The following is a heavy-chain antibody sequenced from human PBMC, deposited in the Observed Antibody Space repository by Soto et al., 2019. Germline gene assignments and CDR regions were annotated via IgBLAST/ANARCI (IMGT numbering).Heavy chain of an antibody. Sequence: EVQLLESGGGLVQPGESLRLSCAASGFTFSSYAMTWVRQAPGKGLEWVSSISGSGDYTYFADSVKGRCTISRDNSKDTLYLQMSSMRVEDTAIYYCAKDKRSHTQGWFDPWGQGTLVTVSS. CDR2: ISGSGDYT. J-gene: IGHJ5*02. V-gene: IGHV3-23*01. D-gene: IGHD2-15*01. CDR1: GFTFSSYA. CDR3: AKDKRSHTQGWFDP.